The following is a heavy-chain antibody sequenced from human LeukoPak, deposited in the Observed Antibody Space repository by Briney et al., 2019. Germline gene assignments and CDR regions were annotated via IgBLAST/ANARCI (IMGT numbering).Heavy chain of an antibody. CDR2: ISGSSRYK. J-gene: IGHJ4*02. CDR1: KFTFNDYT. V-gene: IGHV3-21*01. Sequence: PGGSLRLSCAASKFTFNDYTMNWVRQTPGKGLEWVSSISGSSRYKHYADSVRGRFTISRENAKNSLYLQMNSLTAEDTAVYYCAKRGDQYYFDSWGQGALVTVSS. D-gene: IGHD2-2*01. CDR3: AKRGDQYYFDS.